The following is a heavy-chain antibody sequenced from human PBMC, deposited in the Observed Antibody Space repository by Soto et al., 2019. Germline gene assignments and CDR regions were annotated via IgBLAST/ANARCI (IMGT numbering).Heavy chain of an antibody. V-gene: IGHV3-21*01. D-gene: IGHD6-13*01. Sequence: AVSLRLSCAASGFTFSSYSMNWVRQAPGKGLEWVSSISSSRSYVYYADSVKGRFTISRDNAKNSLYLQMNSLRAEDTAVYYCARDKKLAAAGTRALDPWGQGTLVTVSS. J-gene: IGHJ5*02. CDR2: ISSSRSYV. CDR3: ARDKKLAAAGTRALDP. CDR1: GFTFSSYS.